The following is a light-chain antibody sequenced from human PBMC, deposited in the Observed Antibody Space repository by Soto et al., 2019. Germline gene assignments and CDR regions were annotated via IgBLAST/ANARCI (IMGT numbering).Light chain of an antibody. CDR3: MQPLHPPQT. CDR1: QSLLHSNGKTY. Sequence: DIVMTQSPLSLPVTPGEPASISCRSSQSLLHSNGKTYLDWYLQKPGQSPQLLIYLGSTRASGVPDRFRGSGSGTDFTLKISRVEAEDVGVYYCMQPLHPPQTFGQGTRLEIK. CDR2: LGS. J-gene: IGKJ2*01. V-gene: IGKV2-28*01.